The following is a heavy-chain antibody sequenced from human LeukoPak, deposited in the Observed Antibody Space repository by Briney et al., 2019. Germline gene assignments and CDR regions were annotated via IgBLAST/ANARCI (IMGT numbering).Heavy chain of an antibody. J-gene: IGHJ4*02. CDR2: IRAYKGNT. D-gene: IGHD4-17*01. V-gene: IGHV1-18*01. CDR1: GYTFTSYG. Sequence: ASVKVSCKASGYTFTSYGISWVRNAPGQGLEWMGWIRAYKGNTNYAQKFQGRVTMTTDTSTSTAYMELRSLRSDDTAVYYCARDGMTAVTTCVGICPERQYYFDYWGQGTLVTVSS. CDR3: ARDGMTAVTTCVGICPERQYYFDY.